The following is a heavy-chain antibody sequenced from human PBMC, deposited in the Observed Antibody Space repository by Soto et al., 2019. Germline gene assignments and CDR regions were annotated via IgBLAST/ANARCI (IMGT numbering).Heavy chain of an antibody. CDR1: GFTFSSYS. Sequence: PGGSLRLSCAASGFTFSSYSMNWVRQAPGKGLEWVSYISSSSTIYYADSVKGRFTISRDNAKNSLYLQMNSLRAEDTAVYYCARNEVVVVAAYWYFDLWGRGTLVTVSS. J-gene: IGHJ2*01. CDR2: ISSSSTI. V-gene: IGHV3-48*01. CDR3: ARNEVVVVAAYWYFDL. D-gene: IGHD2-15*01.